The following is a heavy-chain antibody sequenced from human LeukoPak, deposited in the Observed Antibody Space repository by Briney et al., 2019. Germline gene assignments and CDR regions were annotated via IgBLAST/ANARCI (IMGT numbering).Heavy chain of an antibody. CDR2: ISGSGGST. CDR3: AKESRYFDWFPNWFDP. CDR1: GGSISSFF. D-gene: IGHD3-9*01. Sequence: ETLSLTCTVSGGSISSFFWSWVRQAPGKGLEWVSAISGSGGSTYYADSVKGRFTISRDNSKNTLYLQMNSLRAEDTAVYYCAKESRYFDWFPNWFDPWGQGTLVTVSS. J-gene: IGHJ5*02. V-gene: IGHV3-23*01.